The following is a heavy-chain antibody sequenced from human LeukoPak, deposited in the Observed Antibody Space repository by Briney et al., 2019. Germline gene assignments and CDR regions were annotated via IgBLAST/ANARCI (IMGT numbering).Heavy chain of an antibody. V-gene: IGHV4-59*01. CDR3: ARSDTHHIHSSSWHFDY. CDR1: GVSIGTNY. CDR2: SYYSGSS. D-gene: IGHD6-13*01. J-gene: IGHJ4*02. Sequence: SETLSPTCSVSGVSIGTNYWSWIRQVPGKGLEWVGYSYYSGSSNYNPSLKSRVTISVDTSKTQLSLYLNSVTAADTAVYYCARSDTHHIHSSSWHFDYWGQGTLVTVSS.